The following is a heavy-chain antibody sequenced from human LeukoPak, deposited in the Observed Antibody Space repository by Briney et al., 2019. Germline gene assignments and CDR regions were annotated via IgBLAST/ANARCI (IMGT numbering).Heavy chain of an antibody. V-gene: IGHV4-31*03. D-gene: IGHD3-22*01. J-gene: IGHJ4*02. CDR1: GGSISSGGYY. Sequence: SETLSLTCTVSGGSISSGGYYWSWIRQHPGKGLEWIGYIYYSGSTYYNPSLKGRVTISVDTSKNQFSLKLSSVTAADTAVYYCARSGYYYDSSGYLYYFDYWGQGTLATVSS. CDR3: ARSGYYYDSSGYLYYFDY. CDR2: IYYSGST.